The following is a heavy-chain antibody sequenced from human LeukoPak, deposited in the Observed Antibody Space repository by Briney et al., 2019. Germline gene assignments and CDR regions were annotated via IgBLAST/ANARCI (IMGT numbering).Heavy chain of an antibody. J-gene: IGHJ4*02. CDR1: GFSVCDNY. D-gene: IGHD2-2*01. Sequence: GGSLRLSCAGSGFSVCDNYMTWVRQAPGKGPEWVSVTYSGGTTYYADSVEGRFTISRDSAKNTLYLQMNSLRTEDTAVYYCAKEGGLGYCSTTSCAFAHWGRGTLVTVSS. CDR2: TYSGGTT. CDR3: AKEGGLGYCSTTSCAFAH. V-gene: IGHV3-53*01.